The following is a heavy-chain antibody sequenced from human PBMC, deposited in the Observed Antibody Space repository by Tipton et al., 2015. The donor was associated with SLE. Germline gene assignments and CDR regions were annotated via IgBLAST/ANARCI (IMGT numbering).Heavy chain of an antibody. J-gene: IGHJ4*02. CDR2: IYYSGST. CDR1: GDSFSRSNYY. V-gene: IGHV4-39*07. CDR3: ATFSQSRLFDY. Sequence: ILSLTCTVSGDSFSRSNYYWAWIRQPPGKGLEWIGTIYYSGSTYYNLSLKSRVTISVDTSRNQFSLRLISVTAADTAVYYCATFSQSRLFDYWGQGRLVTVSS. D-gene: IGHD3-3*02.